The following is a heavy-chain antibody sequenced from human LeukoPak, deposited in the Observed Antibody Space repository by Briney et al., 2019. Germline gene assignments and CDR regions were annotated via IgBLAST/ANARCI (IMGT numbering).Heavy chain of an antibody. CDR3: ARDRLAVVRGVIPNWFDP. CDR1: GFTFSSYA. J-gene: IGHJ5*02. Sequence: LTGGSLRLSCAASGFTFSSYAVHWVRQAPGKGLEWVAVISYDGSNKYYADSVKGRFTISRDNSKNTLYLQMNSLRAEDTAVYYCARDRLAVVRGVIPNWFDPWGQGTLVTVSS. V-gene: IGHV3-30-3*01. CDR2: ISYDGSNK. D-gene: IGHD3-10*01.